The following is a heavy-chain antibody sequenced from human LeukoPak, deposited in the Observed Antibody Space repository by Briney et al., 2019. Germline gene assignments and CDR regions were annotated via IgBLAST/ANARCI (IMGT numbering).Heavy chain of an antibody. CDR3: ARGRSSMVRGYYYYYMDV. J-gene: IGHJ6*03. CDR1: GGSISSYY. V-gene: IGHV4-59*01. CDR2: IYYSGST. Sequence: KASETLSLTCTVSGGSISSYYWSWIRQPPGKGLEWIGYIYYSGSTNYSPSLKSRVTISVDTSKNQFSLKLSSVTAADTAVYYCARGRSSMVRGYYYYYMDVWGKGTTVTISS. D-gene: IGHD3-10*01.